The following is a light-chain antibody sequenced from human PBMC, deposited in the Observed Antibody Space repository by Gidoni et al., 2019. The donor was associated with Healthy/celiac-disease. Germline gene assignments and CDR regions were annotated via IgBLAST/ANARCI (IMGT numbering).Light chain of an antibody. J-gene: IGKJ4*01. CDR2: GAS. Sequence: IVMTQSPATLSVSPGERATLSCRASQSVSSNLAWYQQKPGQAPRLLIYGASTRATGIPARFSGSRSGTEFTLTISSLQSEDFAVYYCQQYNNWPPLTFGGGTKVEIK. V-gene: IGKV3-15*01. CDR1: QSVSSN. CDR3: QQYNNWPPLT.